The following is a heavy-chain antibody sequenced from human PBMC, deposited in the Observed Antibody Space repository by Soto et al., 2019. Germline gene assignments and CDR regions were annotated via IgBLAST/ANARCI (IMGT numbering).Heavy chain of an antibody. CDR1: GDSVSSKSAA. Sequence: PSQTLSLTCAISGDSVSSKSAAWNWIRQSPSRGLEWLGRTYYRSKWYNDYAVSVKSRITINPDTSKNQFSLQLNSVTPEDTVFYFCERAQTPFRLKMGYEDVFVSGGKGKMVTVSS. D-gene: IGHD5-12*01. CDR2: TYYRSKWYN. V-gene: IGHV6-1*01. CDR3: ERAQTPFRLKMGYEDVFVS. J-gene: IGHJ4*02.